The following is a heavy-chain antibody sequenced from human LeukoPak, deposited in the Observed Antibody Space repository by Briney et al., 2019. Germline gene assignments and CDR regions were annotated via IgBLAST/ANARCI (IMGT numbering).Heavy chain of an antibody. D-gene: IGHD3-3*01. CDR2: IWYDGSNE. Sequence: TGGSLRLSCAASGFTFSSYGMHWVRQAPGKGLEWVAVIWYDGSNEYYADSVKGRFTISRDNSKNTLYLQMNSLRAEDTAVYYCAKDEWGAWSGYYGCFDYWGQGTLVTVSS. CDR3: AKDEWGAWSGYYGCFDY. J-gene: IGHJ4*02. V-gene: IGHV3-33*06. CDR1: GFTFSSYG.